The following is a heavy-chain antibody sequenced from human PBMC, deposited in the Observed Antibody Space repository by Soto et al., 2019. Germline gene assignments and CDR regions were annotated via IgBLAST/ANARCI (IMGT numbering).Heavy chain of an antibody. Sequence: GXSLRLSCAASGFTFSDYWITWVFQAPGKGLEWLARIKQDENKKYYVGSVKARFTISRENAKNSVFLKMNSLRAEDTFFYYCARDPFSGYDPNFDYWGQGTLVTVSS. CDR1: GFTFSDYW. CDR3: ARDPFSGYDPNFDY. D-gene: IGHD5-12*01. J-gene: IGHJ4*02. V-gene: IGHV3-7*01. CDR2: IKQDENKK.